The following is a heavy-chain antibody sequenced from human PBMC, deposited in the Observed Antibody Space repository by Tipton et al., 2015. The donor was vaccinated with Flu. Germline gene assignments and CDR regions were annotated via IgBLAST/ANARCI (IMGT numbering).Heavy chain of an antibody. D-gene: IGHD5-18*01. CDR2: IYYSGST. CDR3: AREGGGYSYGSRVLYYFDY. J-gene: IGHJ4*02. CDR1: GGSISSSSYY. V-gene: IGHV4-39*07. Sequence: TLSLTCTVSGGSISSSSYYWGWIRQPPGKGLEWIGSIYYSGSTYYNPSLKSRVTISVDTSKNQFSLKLSSVTAADTAVYYCAREGGGYSYGSRVLYYFDYWGQGTLVTVSS.